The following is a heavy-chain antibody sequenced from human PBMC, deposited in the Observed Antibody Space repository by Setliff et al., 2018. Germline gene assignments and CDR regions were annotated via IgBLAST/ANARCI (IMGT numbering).Heavy chain of an antibody. Sequence: SETLSLTCAVYSGSFSDHFWSWIRQPPGKGLEWIGEINHSGSTNYNPSLKSRVTISVDTSKNQFSLKLTSVTADDTALYYCTRFGRDDIGIWGQGTMVTVS. J-gene: IGHJ3*02. CDR1: SGSFSDHF. CDR3: TRFGRDDIGI. CDR2: INHSGST. V-gene: IGHV4-34*01. D-gene: IGHD5-12*01.